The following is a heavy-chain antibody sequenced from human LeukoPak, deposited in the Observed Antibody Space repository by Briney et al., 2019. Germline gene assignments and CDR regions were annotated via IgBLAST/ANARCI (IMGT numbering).Heavy chain of an antibody. V-gene: IGHV4-34*01. CDR3: ARGGGAAPGT. J-gene: IGHJ4*02. CDR1: GGSFSGYY. D-gene: IGHD6-13*01. Sequence: SETLSLTCAVFGGSFSGYYRTWIRQPPGKGLEWIGEINDSGSTNYNPSLKSRVTISVDTSKNQFSLKLSSVTAADTAVYYCARGGGAAPGTWGQGTLVIVS. CDR2: INDSGST.